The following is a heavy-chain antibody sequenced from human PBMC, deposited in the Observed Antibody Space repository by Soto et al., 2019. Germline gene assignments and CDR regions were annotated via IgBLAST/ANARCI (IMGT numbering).Heavy chain of an antibody. CDR3: ATNPYCSGGSCYWFDP. Sequence: QVQLVQSGAEVKKPGSSVKVSCKASGGTFSSYAISWVRQAPGQGLEWMGGIIPIFGTANYAQKFQGRVTITADESTRTAYMELSSLRSADTAVYYCATNPYCSGGSCYWFDPWGQGTRVTVSS. D-gene: IGHD2-15*01. CDR1: GGTFSSYA. V-gene: IGHV1-69*12. CDR2: IIPIFGTA. J-gene: IGHJ5*02.